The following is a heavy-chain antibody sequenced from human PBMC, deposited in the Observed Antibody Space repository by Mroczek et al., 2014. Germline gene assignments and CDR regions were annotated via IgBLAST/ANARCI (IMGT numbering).Heavy chain of an antibody. Sequence: QVQLQQSGPGLVKPSETLSLTCTVSGGSISSYYWSWIRQPPGKGLEWIGYIYYSGSTNYNPSLKSRVTISVDTSKNQFSLKLSSVTAADTAVYYCARDAAHHYDFWSGYPYWYFDLWAVAPGHCLL. J-gene: IGHJ2*01. CDR2: IYYSGST. V-gene: IGHV4-59*01. CDR1: GGSISSYY. D-gene: IGHD3-3*01. CDR3: ARDAAHHYDFWSGYPYWYFDL.